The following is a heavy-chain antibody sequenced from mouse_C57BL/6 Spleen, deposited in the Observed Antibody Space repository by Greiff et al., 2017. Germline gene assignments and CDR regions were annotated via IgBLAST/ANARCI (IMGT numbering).Heavy chain of an antibody. CDR2: FYPGGGSI. CDR1: GYTFTEYT. J-gene: IGHJ3*01. V-gene: IGHV1-62-2*01. Sequence: VQLQQSGAELVKPGASVKLSCTASGYTFTEYTIHWVKQRSGQGLEWIGWFYPGGGSIKYNEKFKDKATLTADKSSSTVYMELSRLTSEDYAVDFGVRHEEGSHRGWFAYWGQGTLVTVSA. CDR3: VRHEEGSHRGWFAY.